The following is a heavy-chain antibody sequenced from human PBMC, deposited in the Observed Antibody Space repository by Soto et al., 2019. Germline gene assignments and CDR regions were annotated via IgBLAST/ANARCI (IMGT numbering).Heavy chain of an antibody. J-gene: IGHJ5*01. CDR1: GFTFSSYG. Sequence: GGSLTLSCATSGFTFSSYGTHWVRQAPGKGLERVAVIQSDESREHIDSVKGRFTISRDTPEKRLYLHMNNLRPEDTAGYYCAKPSAILEWPPFDSWGNVGLVTVAS. V-gene: IGHV3-30*18. CDR2: IQSDESR. D-gene: IGHD3-3*01. CDR3: AKPSAILEWPPFDS.